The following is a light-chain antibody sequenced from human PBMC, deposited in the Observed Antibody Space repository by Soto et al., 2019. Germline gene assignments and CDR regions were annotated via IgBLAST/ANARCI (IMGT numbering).Light chain of an antibody. V-gene: IGKV3-15*01. CDR2: GAS. CDR3: KKYIHTHKT. CDR1: QSVSSN. J-gene: IGKJ1*01. Sequence: ETVMTQSPATLSGSPGERATLSCRASQSVSSNLAWYQQKPGQAPRLLIYGASTRATGIPVRFSGSGSGTALPLTISRVKSDDFAIYYSKKYIHTHKTFGQGTKVDVK.